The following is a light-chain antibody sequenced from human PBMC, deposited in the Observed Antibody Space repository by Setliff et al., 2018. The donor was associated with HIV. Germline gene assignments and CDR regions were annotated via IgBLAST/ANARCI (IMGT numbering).Light chain of an antibody. CDR2: DDY. Sequence: SYELTQPPSVSVASGKTARIACGGNNIGSKSVHWYQQKPGQAPVLVVYDDYDRPSGIPERFSGSNSGNTATLTISRVEAGDEADYFCQVWDSSSDHPVFGGGTKVTVL. CDR1: NIGSKS. J-gene: IGLJ3*02. V-gene: IGLV3-21*03. CDR3: QVWDSSSDHPV.